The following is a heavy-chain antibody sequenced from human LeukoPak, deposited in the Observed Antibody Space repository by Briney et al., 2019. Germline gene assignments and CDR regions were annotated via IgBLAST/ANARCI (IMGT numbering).Heavy chain of an antibody. J-gene: IGHJ4*02. D-gene: IGHD6-19*01. CDR1: GFTFSSYS. V-gene: IGHV3-21*01. CDR3: ARDLRGWGLNSD. Sequence: GGSLRLSCAASGFTFSSYSMNWVRQAPGKGLEWVSSTSSSSSYIYYADSVKGRFTISRDNAKNSLYLQMNSLRAEDTAVYYCARDLRGWGLNSDWGQGTLVTVSS. CDR2: TSSSSSYI.